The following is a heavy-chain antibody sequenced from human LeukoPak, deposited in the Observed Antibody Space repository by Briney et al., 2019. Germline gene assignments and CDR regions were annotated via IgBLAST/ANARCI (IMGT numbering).Heavy chain of an antibody. CDR1: GFSFSSYA. J-gene: IGHJ4*02. Sequence: GGSLRLSCAASGFSFSSYAMSWVRQAPGKGLEWVSTISGSGGSTYYAVSVKGRFTISRDSSKNTLYLQMNSLRAEDTAVYYCAKGIHFGYSYGYSFDYWGQGTLVTVSS. D-gene: IGHD5-18*01. CDR2: ISGSGGST. V-gene: IGHV3-23*01. CDR3: AKGIHFGYSYGYSFDY.